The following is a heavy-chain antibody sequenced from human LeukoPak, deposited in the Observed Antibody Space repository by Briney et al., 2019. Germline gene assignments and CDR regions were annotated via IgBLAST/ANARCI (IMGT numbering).Heavy chain of an antibody. D-gene: IGHD2-2*01. CDR3: ARRGTSHWPSEY. Sequence: SETLSLTCTVSGGSISGSTFYWGWIRQPPGMGLEWIGSIYYTGTTYYNPSLKSRVTISVDMSNNRYSLELSSVTGANAAVYYCARRGTSHWPSEYWGQGTLVTVSS. J-gene: IGHJ4*02. V-gene: IGHV4-39*01. CDR2: IYYTGTT. CDR1: GGSISGSTFY.